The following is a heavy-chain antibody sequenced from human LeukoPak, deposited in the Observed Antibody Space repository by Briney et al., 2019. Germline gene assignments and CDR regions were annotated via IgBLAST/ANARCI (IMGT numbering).Heavy chain of an antibody. CDR1: GFTFSSYS. CDR3: ARDLGSSTTMIVIWSEGGFDY. CDR2: ISSSSSYI. V-gene: IGHV3-21*01. D-gene: IGHD3-22*01. Sequence: GGSLKLSCAASGFTFSSYSMNWVRQAPGKGLEWVSSISSSSSYIYYADSVKGRFTISRDNAKNSLYLQMNSLRAEDTAVYYCARDLGSSTTMIVIWSEGGFDYWGQGTLVTVSS. J-gene: IGHJ4*02.